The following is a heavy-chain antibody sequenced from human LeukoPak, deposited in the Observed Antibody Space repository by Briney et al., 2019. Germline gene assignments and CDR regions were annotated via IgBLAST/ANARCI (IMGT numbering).Heavy chain of an antibody. CDR2: IYTSGST. CDR1: GGSISSYY. Sequence: SETLSLTCTVSGGSISSYYWSWIRQPAGKGLEWIGRIYTSGSTNYNPSLKSRVTMSVDTSKNQFSLKLNSVTAADTAVYYCALQPARRLSWFDPWGQGTLVTVSS. D-gene: IGHD2-2*01. CDR3: ALQPARRLSWFDP. J-gene: IGHJ5*02. V-gene: IGHV4-4*07.